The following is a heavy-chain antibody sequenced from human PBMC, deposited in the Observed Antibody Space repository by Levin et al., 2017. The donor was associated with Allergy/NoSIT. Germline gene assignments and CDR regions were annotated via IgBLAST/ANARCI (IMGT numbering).Heavy chain of an antibody. CDR3: AKDLSAVPAANYYYAMDV. CDR1: GFTFSSSA. J-gene: IGHJ6*02. Sequence: LSLTCAASGFTFSSSAMHWVRQAPGKGLEWVSGTSDSGGSTYYADSVKGRFTISRDNSKNTLYLQVNSLRAEDTALYYCAKDLSAVPAANYYYAMDVWGQGTTVTVSS. D-gene: IGHD2-2*01. CDR2: TSDSGGST. V-gene: IGHV3-23*01.